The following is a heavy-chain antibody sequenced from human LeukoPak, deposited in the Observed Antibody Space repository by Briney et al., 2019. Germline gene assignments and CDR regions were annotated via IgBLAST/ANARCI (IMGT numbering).Heavy chain of an antibody. Sequence: GESLKISCKGSGYSFTSYWIGWVRQMPGKGLEWMGIIYPGDSDTRYSPSFQGQVTISADKSIITAYLQWSSLKASDTAMYFCAKHLVPGDIVVIPAAGFDPWGQGTLVTVSS. J-gene: IGHJ5*02. CDR1: GYSFTSYW. CDR3: AKHLVPGDIVVIPAAGFDP. D-gene: IGHD2-2*01. CDR2: IYPGDSDT. V-gene: IGHV5-51*01.